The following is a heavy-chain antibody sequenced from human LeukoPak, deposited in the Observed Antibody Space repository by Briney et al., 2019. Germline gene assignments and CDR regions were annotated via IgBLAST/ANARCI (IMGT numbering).Heavy chain of an antibody. Sequence: SETLSLTCTVSGGSISGYYWSWIRQLPGKGLEWIGYIYYSGSTNYNPSLKSRVTISVDTSKNQFSLKLSSVTAADTAVYYCARGREWEPKVFDYWGQGTLVTVSS. CDR3: ARGREWEPKVFDY. CDR2: IYYSGST. D-gene: IGHD1-26*01. V-gene: IGHV4-59*01. J-gene: IGHJ4*02. CDR1: GGSISGYY.